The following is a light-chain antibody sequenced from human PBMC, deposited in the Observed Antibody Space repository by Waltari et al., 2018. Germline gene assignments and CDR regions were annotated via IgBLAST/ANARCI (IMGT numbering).Light chain of an antibody. CDR1: QSVLYSSNNKNY. CDR2: WAS. V-gene: IGKV4-1*01. J-gene: IGKJ4*01. Sequence: DIVMTQSPDSLAVSLGERDTINGKSSQSVLYSSNNKNYLAWYQQKPGQPPKLLIYWASTRESGVPDRFSGSGSGTDFTLTISSLQAEDVAVYYCQQYYSTPLTFGGGTKVEIK. CDR3: QQYYSTPLT.